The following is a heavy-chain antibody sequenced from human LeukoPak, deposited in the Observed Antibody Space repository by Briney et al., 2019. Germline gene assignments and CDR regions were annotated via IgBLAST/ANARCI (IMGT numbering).Heavy chain of an antibody. CDR2: IIPILGIA. CDR1: GGTFSSYT. J-gene: IGHJ4*02. CDR3: AREDMVRGVMSDY. D-gene: IGHD3-10*01. Sequence: SVKVSCKASGGTFSSYTISWVRHAPGQGLEWMGRIIPILGIANYAQKFQGRVTITADKSTSTAYMELSSLRSEDTAVYYCAREDMVRGVMSDYWGQGTLVTVSS. V-gene: IGHV1-69*04.